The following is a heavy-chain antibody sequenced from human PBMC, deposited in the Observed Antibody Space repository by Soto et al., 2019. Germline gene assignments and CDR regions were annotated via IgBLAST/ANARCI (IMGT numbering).Heavy chain of an antibody. CDR2: ISYDGSNK. CDR3: AKDVEALYYYDTSGPKTWFDP. J-gene: IGHJ5*02. D-gene: IGHD3-22*01. V-gene: IGHV3-30*18. CDR1: GFTFSRYG. Sequence: GGSLRLSCAASGFTFSRYGMHWVRQAPGKGLEWVAIISYDGSNKYYADSVKGRFTISRDDSKNTLYLQMNSLRAEDTAVYYCAKDVEALYYYDTSGPKTWFDPWGLGTLVTVSS.